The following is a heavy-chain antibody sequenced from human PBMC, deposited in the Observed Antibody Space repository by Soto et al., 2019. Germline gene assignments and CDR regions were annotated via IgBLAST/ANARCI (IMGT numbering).Heavy chain of an antibody. D-gene: IGHD6-13*01. Sequence: GESLKTYCQGPGYSFTTYWIAWVRQLPGKSLEWMGIMYPGDSDNSYSPSFQRQVTISADKSISTAYLQWSSLKASDTAMYYCARPAAAGRYYYYYGMDVWGQGTAVTVSS. CDR3: ARPAAAGRYYYYYGMDV. CDR1: GYSFTTYW. J-gene: IGHJ6*02. V-gene: IGHV5-51*01. CDR2: MYPGDSDN.